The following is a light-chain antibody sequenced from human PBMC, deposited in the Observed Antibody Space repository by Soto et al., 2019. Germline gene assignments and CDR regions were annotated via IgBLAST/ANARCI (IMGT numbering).Light chain of an antibody. CDR1: RSVSTN. CDR2: GAS. Sequence: DIILTQSPAIVSVSPGERATLSCRASRSVSTNLAWYQHKHGQAPRLLIYGASTRVTDIPPRFSGSGSGTEFPLTINYLKPEDFGVYYCQQYDKTVPPVTFGGGTKVEI. CDR3: QQYDKTVPPVT. V-gene: IGKV3-15*01. J-gene: IGKJ4*01.